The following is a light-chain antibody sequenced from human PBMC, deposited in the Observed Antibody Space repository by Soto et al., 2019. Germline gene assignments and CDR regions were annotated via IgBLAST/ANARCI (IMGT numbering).Light chain of an antibody. V-gene: IGLV2-8*01. J-gene: IGLJ1*01. Sequence: QSVLTQPPSASGSPGQSVTISCTGTSGDVGAYDYVSWYQQHPGKAPKLLIYEVTKRPLGVPDRFSGSKSGNAASLTVSGLQAEDEADYYCSSYAGSNYPYVLGTGTKVTVL. CDR2: EVT. CDR1: SGDVGAYDY. CDR3: SSYAGSNYPYV.